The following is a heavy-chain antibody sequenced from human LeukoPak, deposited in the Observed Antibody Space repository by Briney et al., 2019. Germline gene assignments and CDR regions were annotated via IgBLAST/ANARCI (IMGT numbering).Heavy chain of an antibody. D-gene: IGHD3-22*01. CDR1: GFTFSSYG. CDR3: ARDRRGEWAYYYDSSGPSGAGMDV. J-gene: IGHJ6*02. CDR2: IRYDGSNK. V-gene: IGHV3-30*02. Sequence: GGSLRLSSAASGFTFSSYGMHWVRQAPGKGLEWVAFIRYDGSNKYYADSVKGRFTISRDNSKNTLYLQMNSLRAEDTAVYYCARDRRGEWAYYYDSSGPSGAGMDVWGQGTTVTVSS.